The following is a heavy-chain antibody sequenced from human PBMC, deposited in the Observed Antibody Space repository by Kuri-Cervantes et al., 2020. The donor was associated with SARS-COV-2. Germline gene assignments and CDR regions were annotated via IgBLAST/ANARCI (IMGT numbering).Heavy chain of an antibody. CDR1: GYTFTGYY. D-gene: IGHD4-17*01. CDR2: INPNSGGT. Sequence: VSCKASGYTFTGYYMHWVRQAPGQGLEWMGWINPNSGGTNYAQKFQGRVTMTRDTSISTAYMELSRLRSDDTAVYYCARDGKPTTVPKGGYFQHWGQGTLVTVSS. J-gene: IGHJ1*01. CDR3: ARDGKPTTVPKGGYFQH. V-gene: IGHV1-2*02.